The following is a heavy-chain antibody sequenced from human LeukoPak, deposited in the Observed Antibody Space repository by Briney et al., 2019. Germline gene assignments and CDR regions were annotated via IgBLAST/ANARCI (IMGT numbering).Heavy chain of an antibody. Sequence: PGGSLRLSCAASGFTVSSSYMSWVRQAPGKGLEWVSIIYSGSSTYYADSVKGRFTISRDNSKNTLSLQMNSLRAEDTAVYYCARGGSFAPLSFDYWGQGTLVTVSS. D-gene: IGHD3-16*01. CDR2: IYSGSST. J-gene: IGHJ4*02. CDR1: GFTVSSSY. V-gene: IGHV3-53*01. CDR3: ARGGSFAPLSFDY.